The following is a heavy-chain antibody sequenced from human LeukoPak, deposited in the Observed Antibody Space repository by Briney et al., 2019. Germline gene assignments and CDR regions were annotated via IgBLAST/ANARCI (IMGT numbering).Heavy chain of an antibody. D-gene: IGHD2-15*01. CDR1: GGSISSYY. Sequence: SGTLSLTCTVSGGSISSYYWSWIRQPAGKGLEWIGRIYTSGSTNYNPSLKGRVTMSVDTSKNQFSLKLSSVTAADTAVYYCARDRIGYCSGGSCSTGYYYYYYMDVWGKGTTVTISS. CDR3: ARDRIGYCSGGSCSTGYYYYYYMDV. CDR2: IYTSGST. V-gene: IGHV4-4*07. J-gene: IGHJ6*03.